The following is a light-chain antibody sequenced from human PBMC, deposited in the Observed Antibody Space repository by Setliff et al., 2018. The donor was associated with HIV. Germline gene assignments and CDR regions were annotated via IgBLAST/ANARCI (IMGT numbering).Light chain of an antibody. J-gene: IGLJ1*01. CDR1: SSDVGGYNY. V-gene: IGLV2-14*01. Sequence: SVLTQPASVSGSPGQSITISCTGTSSDVGGYNYVSWCQKHPGKAPKLMIYEVSNRPSGVSNRFSGSKSGNTASLTISGLQAEDEADYYCSSYTTSSTLVFGTGTKVTVL. CDR3: SSYTTSSTLV. CDR2: EVS.